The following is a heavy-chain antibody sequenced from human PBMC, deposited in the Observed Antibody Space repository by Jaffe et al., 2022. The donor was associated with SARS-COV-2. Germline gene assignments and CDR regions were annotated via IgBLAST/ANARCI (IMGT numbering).Heavy chain of an antibody. CDR3: ARRPVGEYFQH. J-gene: IGHJ1*01. V-gene: IGHV4-39*01. CDR2: IYYSGST. CDR1: GGSISSSSYY. Sequence: QLQLQESGPGLVKPSETLSLTCTVSGGSISSSSYYWGWIRQPPGKGLEWIGSIYYSGSTYYNPSLKSRVTISVDTSKNQFSLKLSSVTAADTAVYYCARRPVGEYFQHWGQGTLVTVSS.